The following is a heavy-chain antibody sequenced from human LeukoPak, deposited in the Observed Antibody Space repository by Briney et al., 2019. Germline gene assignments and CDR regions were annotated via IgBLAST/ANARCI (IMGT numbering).Heavy chain of an antibody. Sequence: SETLSLTCTVSGYSISSGYYWGWIRPPPGKGLEWIGSIYHSGSTYYNPSLKSRVTISVDTSKNQFSLKLSSVTAADTAVYYCARDRVTMIVVVIFDYWGQGTLVTVSS. CDR1: GYSISSGYY. V-gene: IGHV4-38-2*02. J-gene: IGHJ4*02. CDR3: ARDRVTMIVVVIFDY. CDR2: IYHSGST. D-gene: IGHD3-22*01.